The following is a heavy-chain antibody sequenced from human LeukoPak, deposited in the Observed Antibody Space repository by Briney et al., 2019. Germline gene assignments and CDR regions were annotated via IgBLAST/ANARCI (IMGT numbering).Heavy chain of an antibody. CDR3: ARGRRYYYGSGSYYTAARVHYDYGMDV. J-gene: IGHJ6*04. CDR2: INHSGST. CDR1: GGSFSGYY. V-gene: IGHV4-34*01. Sequence: PSETLSLTCAVYGGSFSGYYWSWIRQPPGKGLEWIGEINHSGSTNYNPSLKSRVTISVDTSKNQFSLKLSSVTAADTAVYYCARGRRYYYGSGSYYTAARVHYDYGMDVWGKGTTVTVSS. D-gene: IGHD3-10*01.